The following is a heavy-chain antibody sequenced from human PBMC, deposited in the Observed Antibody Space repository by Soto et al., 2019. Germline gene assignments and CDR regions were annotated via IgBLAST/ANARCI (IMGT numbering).Heavy chain of an antibody. V-gene: IGHV3-30*04. CDR1: GFTFSSYS. CDR3: AKEWYYYDRSEIYNWCDP. Sequence: PGGSLRLSCVASGFTFSSYSMHWVRQAPGKGLDWVAVISYDGRNEYYADSVKGRFSISRDNSKNTLYLQMNSLRAEDSAVYYCAKEWYYYDRSEIYNWCDPWGQGTLGTVSA. J-gene: IGHJ5*02. D-gene: IGHD3-22*01. CDR2: ISYDGRNE.